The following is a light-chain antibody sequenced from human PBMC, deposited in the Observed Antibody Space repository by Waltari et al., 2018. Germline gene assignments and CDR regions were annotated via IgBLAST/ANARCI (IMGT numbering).Light chain of an antibody. J-gene: IGLJ2*01. CDR1: SSDVGGYNY. CDR3: CSYAGSYTFGV. V-gene: IGLV2-11*01. CDR2: EIN. Sequence: QSALTQPRSVSGSPGQSVTISCTGTSSDVGGYNYASWYQQLPGKAPNLFIYEINNRPSGVPDRFSGSKSGNTASLTISGLQAEDEADYYCCSYAGSYTFGVFGGGTKVTVL.